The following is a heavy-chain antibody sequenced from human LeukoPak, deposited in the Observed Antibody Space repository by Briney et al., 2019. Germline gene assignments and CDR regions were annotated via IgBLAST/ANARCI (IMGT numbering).Heavy chain of an antibody. CDR1: GYTFTSYA. J-gene: IGHJ3*02. CDR3: ARPSLGPAARVGFDI. Sequence: ASVKVSCKDSGYTFTSYAMHWVRQAPGQRLEWMGWINAGNGNTKYSQKFQGRVTITRDTSASTAYMELRSLRSDDTAVYYCARPSLGPAARVGFDIWGQGTMVTVSS. D-gene: IGHD2-2*01. V-gene: IGHV1-3*01. CDR2: INAGNGNT.